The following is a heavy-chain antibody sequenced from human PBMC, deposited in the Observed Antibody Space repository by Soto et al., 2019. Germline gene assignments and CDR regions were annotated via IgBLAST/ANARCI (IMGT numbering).Heavy chain of an antibody. CDR2: INSDGSST. J-gene: IGHJ4*02. Sequence: EGSLRLSCVGSGFTFSNYWMHWVRQAPGKGLVWVSRINSDGSSTSYADSVKGRFTISRDNAKNTLYLQMNSLRAEDTAVYYCATRWHHDYWGQGTLVTVSS. CDR3: ATRWHHDY. V-gene: IGHV3-74*01. CDR1: GFTFSNYW.